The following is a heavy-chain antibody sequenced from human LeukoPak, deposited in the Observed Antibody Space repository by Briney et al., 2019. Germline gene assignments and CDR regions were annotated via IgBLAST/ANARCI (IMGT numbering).Heavy chain of an antibody. CDR1: GFAFSSYA. J-gene: IGHJ4*02. CDR3: AKDPGPYYGSGKDY. V-gene: IGHV3-23*01. Sequence: GGSLRLSCAASGFAFSSYAMSWVRQAPGKGLEWVSAISGSGGSTYYADSVKGRFTISRDNSKNTLYLQMNSLRAEDTAVYYCAKDPGPYYGSGKDYWGQGTLVTVSS. CDR2: ISGSGGST. D-gene: IGHD3-10*01.